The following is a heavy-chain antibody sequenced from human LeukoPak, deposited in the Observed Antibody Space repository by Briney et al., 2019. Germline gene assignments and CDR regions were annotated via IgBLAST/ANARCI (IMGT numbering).Heavy chain of an antibody. Sequence: GGSLRLSCAASGFTFSNAWMNWVRQAPGKGLEWVSVIFSGGSTYYADSVKGRFTISRDNSKNTLYLQMNSLRAEDTAVYYCARGYVQGNWGQGTLVTVSS. CDR2: IFSGGST. CDR3: ARGYVQGN. CDR1: GFTFSNAW. V-gene: IGHV3-66*01. J-gene: IGHJ4*02. D-gene: IGHD3-10*02.